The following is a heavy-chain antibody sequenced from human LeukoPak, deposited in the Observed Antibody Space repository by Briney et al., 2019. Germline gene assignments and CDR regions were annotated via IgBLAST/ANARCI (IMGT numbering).Heavy chain of an antibody. D-gene: IGHD2-15*01. J-gene: IGHJ4*02. CDR3: ARDPASSFDY. V-gene: IGHV3-33*01. CDR1: GFTFSSHG. CDR2: IWYDGSKR. Sequence: GGSLRLSCAASGFTFSSHGMHRVRQAPGKGLEWVAVIWYDGSKRYYADSVKGRFTISRDDSKNTLYLQMNSLRDEDTAVYYCARDPASSFDYWGQGTLVTVSS.